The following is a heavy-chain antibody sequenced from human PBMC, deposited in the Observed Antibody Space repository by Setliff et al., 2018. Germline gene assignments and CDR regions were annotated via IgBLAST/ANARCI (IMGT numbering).Heavy chain of an antibody. CDR2: IDPGDSET. D-gene: IGHD3-22*01. J-gene: IGHJ4*02. V-gene: IGHV5-51*01. CDR3: ARRDNYYDSTGYSYYFDD. CDR1: GYSFISYW. Sequence: PGESLTISCQTSGYSFISYWIGWVRQMPGKGLEWIGIIDPGDSETKYSPSFQGQISISADKSINTAYLHWSGLKASDTAIYYCARRDNYYDSTGYSYYFDDWGQGTLVTVSS.